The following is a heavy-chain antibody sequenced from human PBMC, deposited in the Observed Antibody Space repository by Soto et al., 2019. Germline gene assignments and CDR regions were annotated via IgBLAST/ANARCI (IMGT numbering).Heavy chain of an antibody. D-gene: IGHD3-9*01. CDR2: IKQDGSEK. J-gene: IGHJ3*02. V-gene: IGHV3-7*03. CDR1: GFTFSSYW. Sequence: LRLSCAASGFTFSSYWISSVRQAPGKGLEWVANIKQDGSEKYYVDSVKGRFTISRDNAKNSLYLQMNSLRAEDTAVYYCASRVYDILTGHDAFDIWGQGTMVTVSS. CDR3: ASRVYDILTGHDAFDI.